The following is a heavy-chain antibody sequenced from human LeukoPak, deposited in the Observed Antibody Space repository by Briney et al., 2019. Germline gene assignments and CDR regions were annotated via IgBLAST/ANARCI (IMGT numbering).Heavy chain of an antibody. CDR3: AKDKFSVAVVADRLKWFDP. CDR2: ISSSSSTI. D-gene: IGHD2-15*01. CDR1: GFTFSSYS. J-gene: IGHJ5*02. V-gene: IGHV3-48*01. Sequence: GGSLRLSCAASGFTFSSYSMNWVRQAPGKGLEWVSYISSSSSTIYYADSVKGRFTISRDNAKNSLYLQMSSLRAEDTAVYYCAKDKFSVAVVADRLKWFDPWGQGTLVTVSS.